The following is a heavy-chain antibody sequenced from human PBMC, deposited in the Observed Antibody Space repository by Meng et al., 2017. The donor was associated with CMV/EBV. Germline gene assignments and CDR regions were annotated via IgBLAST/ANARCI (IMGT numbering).Heavy chain of an antibody. Sequence: QVQLGESGAEVQKPGSSVKVSCQASAGTFSSYAISWVRQAPGQGLEWMGGIIPIFGTANYAQKFQGRVTITADESTSTAYMELSSLRSEDTAVYYCASVTGIGWWYFDLWGRGTLVTVSS. J-gene: IGHJ2*01. CDR1: AGTFSSYA. CDR2: IIPIFGTA. CDR3: ASVTGIGWWYFDL. D-gene: IGHD1-20*01. V-gene: IGHV1-69*12.